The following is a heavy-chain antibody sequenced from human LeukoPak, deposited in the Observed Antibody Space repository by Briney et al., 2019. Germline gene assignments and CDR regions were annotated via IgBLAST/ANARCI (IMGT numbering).Heavy chain of an antibody. Sequence: TGGSLRLSCAASGFTFSSYSMNWVRQAPGKGLEWVSSISSSSSYIYYADSVKGRFTISRDNAKNSLYLQMSRLRGEDTAVYYCARDFAVAGMGPWGQGTMVTVSS. CDR1: GFTFSSYS. J-gene: IGHJ5*02. D-gene: IGHD6-19*01. CDR2: ISSSSSYI. V-gene: IGHV3-21*01. CDR3: ARDFAVAGMGP.